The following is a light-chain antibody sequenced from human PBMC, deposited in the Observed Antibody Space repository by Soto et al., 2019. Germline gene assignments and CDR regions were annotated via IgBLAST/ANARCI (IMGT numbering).Light chain of an antibody. J-gene: IGKJ2*01. Sequence: DIQMTQSPSSLSASVGDRVTITCRASQTISSYLNWYQQRPGKAPMLLIHAASTLQGGVPSRFSGSGSGTDFTLTFSRLQPEDFATYYCQQSYTTLPYTFAQVTKLAI. CDR2: AAS. CDR3: QQSYTTLPYT. V-gene: IGKV1-39*01. CDR1: QTISSY.